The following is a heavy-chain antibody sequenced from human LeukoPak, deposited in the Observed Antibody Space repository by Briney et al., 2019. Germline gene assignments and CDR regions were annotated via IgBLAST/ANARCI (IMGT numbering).Heavy chain of an antibody. CDR3: ARYYYDSSGYPYFDY. J-gene: IGHJ4*02. D-gene: IGHD3-22*01. V-gene: IGHV4-61*01. CDR2: IYYSGST. Sequence: SETLSLTCTVYGDSLSNNIYYWGWIRQSPGKGLEWIGYIYYSGSTNYNPSLKSRVTISVDTSKNQFSLKLSSVTAADTAVYYCARYYYDSSGYPYFDYWGQGTLVTVSS. CDR1: GDSLSNNIYY.